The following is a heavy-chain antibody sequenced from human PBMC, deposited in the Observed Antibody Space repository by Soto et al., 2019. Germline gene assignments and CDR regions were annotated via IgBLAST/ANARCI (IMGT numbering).Heavy chain of an antibody. CDR1: GGSISSGDYY. CDR2: VYYTGST. J-gene: IGHJ5*02. Sequence: LSLTCTVSGGSISSGDYYWSWIRQPPVKGLEWIGYVYYTGSTYYNPSLMSRLTISVDTSKNQFSLKLTSVTAAETAVYYCVRTAREGAVAPHWFDRWGQGXQVTVYS. CDR3: VRTAREGAVAPHWFDR. D-gene: IGHD2-21*02. V-gene: IGHV4-30-4*01.